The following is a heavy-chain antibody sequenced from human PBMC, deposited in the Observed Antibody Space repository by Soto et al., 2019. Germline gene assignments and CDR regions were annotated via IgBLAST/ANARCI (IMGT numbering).Heavy chain of an antibody. J-gene: IGHJ5*02. Sequence: SPTLSLTCAISGGSVSSNSAAWNWIRQSPSRGLEWLGRTYYRSKWYNDYAVSVKSRITINPDTSKNQFSLQLNSVTPEDTAVYYCARDGLTGTPWAPNSFDLPGPGTLVT. CDR3: ARDGLTGTPWAPNSFDL. D-gene: IGHD1-7*01. CDR1: GGSVSSNSAA. CDR2: TYYRSKWYN. V-gene: IGHV6-1*01.